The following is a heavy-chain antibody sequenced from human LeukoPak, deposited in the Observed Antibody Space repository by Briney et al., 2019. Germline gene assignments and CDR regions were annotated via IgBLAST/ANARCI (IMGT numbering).Heavy chain of an antibody. D-gene: IGHD6-19*01. CDR3: AKDRRIAVNFHFDY. CDR2: ISGSGGST. J-gene: IGHJ4*02. CDR1: GFTFSSYA. V-gene: IGHV3-23*01. Sequence: GGSLRLSCAASGFTFSSYAKSWVRQAPGKGLEWVSAISGSGGSTYYADSVKGRFTISRDNSKNTLYLQMNSLRAEDTAVYYCAKDRRIAVNFHFDYWGQGTLVTVSS.